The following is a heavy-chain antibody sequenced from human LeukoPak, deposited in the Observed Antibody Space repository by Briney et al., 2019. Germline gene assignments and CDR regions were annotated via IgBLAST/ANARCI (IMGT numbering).Heavy chain of an antibody. CDR2: ISAYNGNT. V-gene: IGHV1-18*01. D-gene: IGHD4-23*01. CDR1: RYTFTSYG. J-gene: IGHJ4*02. Sequence: ASVKVSYKASRYTFTSYGISWVRQAPGQGLEWMGWISAYNGNTNYAQKLQGRVIMTTDTSTSTAYMELRSLRSDDTAVYYCARDSPVDRDAADYWGQGTLVTVSS. CDR3: ARDSPVDRDAADY.